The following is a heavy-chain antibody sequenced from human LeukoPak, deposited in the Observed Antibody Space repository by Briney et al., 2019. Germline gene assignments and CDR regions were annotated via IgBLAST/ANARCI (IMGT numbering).Heavy chain of an antibody. CDR1: GDSVSSNSAA. CDR3: AMGSWYYYDSSGYGSWAFDI. D-gene: IGHD3-22*01. CDR2: TYYRSKWYN. V-gene: IGHV6-1*01. J-gene: IGHJ3*02. Sequence: SQTLSLTCAISGDSVSSNSAAWNWIRQSPSRGLEWLGRTYYRSKWYNDYAVSVKSRITINPDTSKNQFSLQLNSVTPEDTAAYYCAMGSWYYYDSSGYGSWAFDIWGQGTMVTVSS.